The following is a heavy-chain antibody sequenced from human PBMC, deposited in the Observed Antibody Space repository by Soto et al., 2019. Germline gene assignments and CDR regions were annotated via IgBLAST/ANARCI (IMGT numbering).Heavy chain of an antibody. D-gene: IGHD2-15*01. CDR3: AIRLQGHSGHDV. CDR1: GISLTRGAVG. V-gene: IGHV2-5*01. J-gene: IGHJ3*01. CDR2: IYWIDEE. Sequence: SGPTLVNLTQTLTLTCTFSGISLTRGAVGVGWIRQPPGEALEWLALIYWIDEEYYNLSLRNRRTISRDITKDQVVITMTSIDPVDTNTYSWAIRLQGHSGHDVWGPGTMVTVSS.